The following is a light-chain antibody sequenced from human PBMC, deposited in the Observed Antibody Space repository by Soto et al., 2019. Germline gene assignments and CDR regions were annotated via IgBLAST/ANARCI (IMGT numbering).Light chain of an antibody. V-gene: IGLV1-51*01. J-gene: IGLJ2*01. CDR1: SSNIGSDY. CDR2: DNN. Sequence: QSVLTQPPSVSAAPGQEVAISCSGSSSNIGSDYVSWYQQLPGTAPKLLIYDNNKRPSGIPDRFSGSKSGTSATLAITGLQTGDEADYYCGTWDNSLTVIVFGGGTKLTVL. CDR3: GTWDNSLTVIV.